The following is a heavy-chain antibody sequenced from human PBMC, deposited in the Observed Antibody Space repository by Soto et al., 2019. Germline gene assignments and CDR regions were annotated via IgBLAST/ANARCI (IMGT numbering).Heavy chain of an antibody. CDR1: GFTFSSYS. V-gene: IGHV3-21*01. CDR2: ISSSSSYI. Sequence: EVQLVESGGGLVKPGGSLRLSCAASGFTFSSYSMNWVRQAPGKGLEWVSSISSSSSYIYYADSVKGRFTISRDNAKKSLYLQMNSLRAEDTAVYYCATSLWFGELSGWFDPWGQGTLVTVSS. J-gene: IGHJ5*02. D-gene: IGHD3-10*01. CDR3: ATSLWFGELSGWFDP.